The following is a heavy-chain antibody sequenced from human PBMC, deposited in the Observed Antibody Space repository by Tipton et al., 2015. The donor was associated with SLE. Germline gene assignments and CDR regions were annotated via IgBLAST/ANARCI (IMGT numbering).Heavy chain of an antibody. J-gene: IGHJ4*02. D-gene: IGHD3-10*01. Sequence: LSLTCAASGFTFSNSWMSWVRQAPGKGLEWVANIKEDGSEKYYVDSVRGRFTISRDNAKNSLFLQMNSLRVEDTAVYYCARDSAPGSWGQGTLVTVSS. CDR2: IKEDGSEK. CDR3: ARDSAPGS. V-gene: IGHV3-7*01. CDR1: GFTFSNSW.